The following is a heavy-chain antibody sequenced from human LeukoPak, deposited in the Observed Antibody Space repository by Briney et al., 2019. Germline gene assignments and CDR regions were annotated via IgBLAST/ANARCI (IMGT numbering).Heavy chain of an antibody. CDR3: ARDGSSWYGEYYFDY. J-gene: IGHJ4*02. V-gene: IGHV1-3*03. CDR1: GYTFTSYA. CDR2: INAGNGNT. Sequence: ASVKVSCKASGYTFTSYAMHWVRQAPGQRLEWMGWINAGNGNTKYSQEFQGRVTITRDTSASTAYMELSSLRSEDMAVYYCARDGSSWYGEYYFDYWGQGTLVTVSS. D-gene: IGHD6-13*01.